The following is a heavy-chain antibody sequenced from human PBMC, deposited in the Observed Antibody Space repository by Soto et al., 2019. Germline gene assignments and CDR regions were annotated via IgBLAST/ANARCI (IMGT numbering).Heavy chain of an antibody. CDR2: IIPIFGTA. V-gene: IGHV1-69*13. J-gene: IGHJ4*02. D-gene: IGHD3-22*01. CDR1: GGTFSSYA. CDR3: ALAGTMMVVGPPALLY. Sequence: SVKVSCKASGGTFSSYAISWVRQAPGQGLEWMGGIIPIFGTANYAQKFQGRVTITADESTSTAYMELSSLRSEDTAVYYCALAGTMMVVGPPALLYWGQGTLVTVSS.